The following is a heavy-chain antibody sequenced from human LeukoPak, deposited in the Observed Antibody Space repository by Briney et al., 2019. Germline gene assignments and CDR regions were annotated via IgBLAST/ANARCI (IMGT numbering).Heavy chain of an antibody. CDR2: ISWNSDII. CDR1: GVIFHDFA. CDR3: VKSGGYYYMDA. D-gene: IGHD2-15*01. Sequence: GGSLRLSCAASGVIFHDFAMHWVRQTPGKGLEWVSTISWNSDIILYADSVKGRFTIFRDNDRDSLYMEINSLRPEDTALYYCVKSGGYYYMDAWGKGTTVIVSS. V-gene: IGHV3-9*01. J-gene: IGHJ6*03.